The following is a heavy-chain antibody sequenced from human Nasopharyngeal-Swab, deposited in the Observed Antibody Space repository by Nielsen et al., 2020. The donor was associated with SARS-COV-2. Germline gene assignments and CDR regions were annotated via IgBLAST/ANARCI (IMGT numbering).Heavy chain of an antibody. V-gene: IGHV1-3*01. CDR3: ATATQGYCSGGSCYSAGMDV. CDR2: INAGNGNT. D-gene: IGHD2-15*01. Sequence: ASVKVSCKASGYTFTSYAMHWVRQAPGQRLEWMGWINAGNGNTKYSQKFQGRVTITRDTSASTAYMELSSLRSEDTAVYYCATATQGYCSGGSCYSAGMDVWGQGTTVTVS. CDR1: GYTFTSYA. J-gene: IGHJ6*02.